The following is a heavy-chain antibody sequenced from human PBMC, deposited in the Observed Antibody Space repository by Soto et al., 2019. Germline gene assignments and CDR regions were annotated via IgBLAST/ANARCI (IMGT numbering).Heavy chain of an antibody. CDR1: GFTFSSYG. CDR3: AKEITVAGDFDY. Sequence: QVQLVDSGGGVVQPGRSLRLSCVASGFTFSSYGIHWVRQAPGKGLEWVAVISYDGSNEYYADSVKGRFTISRDNSKNTLYLQMDSLRPEDTAVYYCAKEITVAGDFDYWGHGTLVTVSS. CDR2: ISYDGSNE. J-gene: IGHJ4*01. D-gene: IGHD6-19*01. V-gene: IGHV3-30*18.